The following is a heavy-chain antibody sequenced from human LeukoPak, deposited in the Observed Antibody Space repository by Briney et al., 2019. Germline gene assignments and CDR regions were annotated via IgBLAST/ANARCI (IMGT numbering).Heavy chain of an antibody. CDR3: ARDMYYDSSGYYSRLFDY. CDR1: GGTFSSYA. CDR2: IIPIFGTA. Sequence: GASVKVSCKASGGTFSSYAISWVRQAPGPGLEWMGRIIPIFGTANYAQKFQGRVTITTDESTSTAYMELSSLRSEDTAVYYCARDMYYDSSGYYSRLFDYWGQGTLVTVSS. V-gene: IGHV1-69*05. D-gene: IGHD3-22*01. J-gene: IGHJ4*02.